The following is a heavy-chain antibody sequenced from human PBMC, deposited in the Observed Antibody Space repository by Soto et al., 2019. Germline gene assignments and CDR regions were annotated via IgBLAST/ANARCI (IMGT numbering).Heavy chain of an antibody. Sequence: PSETLSLTCTVSGGSISSSSYYWGWIRQPPGKGLEWIGSSYYSGSTQYNPSLKSRVTISVDTSKNQFSLKLSSVTAADTAVYYCARQQAWRIAAGSYYFDYWGQGTLVTVSS. CDR1: GGSISSSSYY. CDR3: ARQQAWRIAAGSYYFDY. D-gene: IGHD6-13*01. V-gene: IGHV4-39*01. J-gene: IGHJ4*02. CDR2: SYYSGST.